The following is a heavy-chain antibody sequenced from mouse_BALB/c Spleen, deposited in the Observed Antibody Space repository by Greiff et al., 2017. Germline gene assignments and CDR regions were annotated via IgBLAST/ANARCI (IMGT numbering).Heavy chain of an antibody. J-gene: IGHJ1*01. CDR3: ARDRGTTPLYWYFDV. D-gene: IGHD1-1*01. CDR2: INSNGGST. CDR1: GFTFSSYG. Sequence: DVKLQESGGGLVQPGGSLKLSCAASGFTFSSYGMSWVRQTPDKRLELVATINSNGGSTYYPDSVKGRFTISRDNAKNTLYLQMSSLKSEDTAMYYCARDRGTTPLYWYFDVWGAGTTVTVSS. V-gene: IGHV5-6-3*01.